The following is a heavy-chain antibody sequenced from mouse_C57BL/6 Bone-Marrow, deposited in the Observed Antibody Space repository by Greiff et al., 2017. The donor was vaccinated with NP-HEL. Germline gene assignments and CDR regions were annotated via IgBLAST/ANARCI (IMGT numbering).Heavy chain of an antibody. J-gene: IGHJ3*01. V-gene: IGHV1-72*01. CDR1: GYTFTSYW. Sequence: VQLQQPGAELVKPGASVKLSCKASGYTFTSYWMHWVKQRPGRGLEWIGRIDPNSGGTKYNEKFKSKATLTVDKHTSTAYMQLSSLTSEVSAVYYGARSPRWLLPAYWGQGTLVTVSA. CDR3: ARSPRWLLPAY. D-gene: IGHD2-3*01. CDR2: IDPNSGGT.